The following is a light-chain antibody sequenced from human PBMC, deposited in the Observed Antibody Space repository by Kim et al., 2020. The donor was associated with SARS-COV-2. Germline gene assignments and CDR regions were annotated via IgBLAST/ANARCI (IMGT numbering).Light chain of an antibody. Sequence: DIQMTQSPSILSASVGDRVTITCRASQTISTWLAWYQQKPGKPPNALISDASSLESGVPSSFSGSGSGTEFTLTISSLQPDDFATYYCQGYNSDFTFGPGTKVYIK. V-gene: IGKV1-5*01. J-gene: IGKJ3*01. CDR3: QGYNSDFT. CDR1: QTISTW. CDR2: DAS.